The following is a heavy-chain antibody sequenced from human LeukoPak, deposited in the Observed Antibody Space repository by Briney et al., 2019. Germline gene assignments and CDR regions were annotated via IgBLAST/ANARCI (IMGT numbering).Heavy chain of an antibody. CDR3: ARADPYCGGDCYSGGYYFDY. V-gene: IGHV3-66*01. CDR2: IYSGGST. Sequence: GGSLRLSCAASGFTVSSNYMSWVRQAPGKGLEWVSVIYSGGSTYYADSVKGRFTISRDNSKNTLYLQMNSLRAEDTAVYYCARADPYCGGDCYSGGYYFDYWGQGTLVTVSS. D-gene: IGHD2-21*02. J-gene: IGHJ4*02. CDR1: GFTVSSNY.